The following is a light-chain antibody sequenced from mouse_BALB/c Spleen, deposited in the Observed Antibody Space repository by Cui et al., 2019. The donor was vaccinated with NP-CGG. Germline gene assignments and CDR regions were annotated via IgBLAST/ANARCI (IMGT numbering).Light chain of an antibody. V-gene: IGLV1*01. CDR3: ALWYSNHWV. J-gene: IGLJ1*01. Sequence: QAVVTQESAPTTSPGETVTLTCRSSTGAVTTSNYANWVQEKPDHLFTGLIGGTNNRAPGVPARCSGSLIGDKAALTITGAQTEDKAIYFCALWYSNHWVFGGGTKLTVL. CDR1: TGAVTTSNY. CDR2: GTN.